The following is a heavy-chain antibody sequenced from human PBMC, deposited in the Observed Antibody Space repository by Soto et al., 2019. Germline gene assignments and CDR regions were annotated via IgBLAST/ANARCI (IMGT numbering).Heavy chain of an antibody. CDR1: GGSISSGGYY. V-gene: IGHV4-31*11. CDR2: IYYSGST. CDR3: ARDPNPIFDT. Sequence: SETLSLTCAVSGGSISSGGYYWSWFRQHPGKGLEWIGYIYYSGSTYYNPSLKSRVSMSVDTSKNQFSLTLSSVTDADTAVYYCARDPNPIFDTWGQGILVTVSS. D-gene: IGHD3-3*01. J-gene: IGHJ5*02.